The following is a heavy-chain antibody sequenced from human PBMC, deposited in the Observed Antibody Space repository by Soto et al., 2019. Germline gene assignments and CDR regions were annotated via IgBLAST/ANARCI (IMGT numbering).Heavy chain of an antibody. J-gene: IGHJ4*02. CDR3: AKEKDRNFDY. V-gene: IGHV3-43*01. CDR1: GFTFDDHT. CDR2: ITWDAGSA. Sequence: EVQLVVSGGLVVRPGGSLRLSCAGSGFTFDDHTMHWVRQAPGKGVEWVSLITWDAGSAFYADSVRGRFTISRDNSKNSLYLQMNSLRTEDSALYYCAKEKDRNFDYWGRGTPVTVSS.